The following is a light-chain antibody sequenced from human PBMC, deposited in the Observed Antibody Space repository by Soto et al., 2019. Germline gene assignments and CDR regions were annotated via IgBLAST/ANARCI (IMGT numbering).Light chain of an antibody. CDR3: QQYGSSPPFT. J-gene: IGKJ2*01. CDR1: QSVSSNY. V-gene: IGKV3-20*01. Sequence: EIVLTQSPGTLSLSPGERATLSCRASQSVSSNYLAWYQQKPGQAPRLLIYGASNRATGIADRFSGSGSGTGFTLTISRLEPEDFAVYFCQQYGSSPPFTFGQGTKVDIK. CDR2: GAS.